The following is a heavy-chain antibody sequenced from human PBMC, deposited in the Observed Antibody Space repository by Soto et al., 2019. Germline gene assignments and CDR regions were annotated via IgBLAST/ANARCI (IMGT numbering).Heavy chain of an antibody. J-gene: IGHJ4*02. CDR1: GGSISSGGYS. Sequence: SETLSLTCAVSGGSISSGGYSWSWIRQPPGKGLEWIGEINHSGRTNYNPSLRSRVTISVDKSQNHFSLQLTSVTAADTAVYYCARSEATALDYWGQGTLVTVSS. CDR2: INHSGRT. CDR3: ARSEATALDY. V-gene: IGHV4-30-2*01.